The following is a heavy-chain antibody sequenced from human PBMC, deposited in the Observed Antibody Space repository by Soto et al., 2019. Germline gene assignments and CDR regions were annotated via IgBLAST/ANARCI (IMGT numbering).Heavy chain of an antibody. V-gene: IGHV4-59*12. CDR3: ARDHPHSYGVYYFDY. J-gene: IGHJ4*02. D-gene: IGHD5-18*01. CDR1: GGSISSYS. Sequence: SETLSLTCSVSGGSISSYSWSWLRQPPGKGLEWIGYIFYSGSTDYHPSLKSRATISVDTSKNQFSLKLTSVTAADTAVYYCARDHPHSYGVYYFDYWGQGTPVTVSS. CDR2: IFYSGST.